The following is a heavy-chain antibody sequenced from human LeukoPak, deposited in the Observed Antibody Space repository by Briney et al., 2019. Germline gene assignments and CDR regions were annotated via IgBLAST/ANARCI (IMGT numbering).Heavy chain of an antibody. CDR2: MNPNSGNT. V-gene: IGHV1-8*01. Sequence: EASVKVSCTASGYTFTSYDINWVRQATGQGLEWMGWMNPNSGNTGYAQKFQGRVTMTRNTSISTAYMELSSLRSEDTAVYYCARGSPIVGTLDYYYGMDVWGQGTTVTVSS. CDR3: ARGSPIVGTLDYYYGMDV. D-gene: IGHD3-16*02. CDR1: GYTFTSYD. J-gene: IGHJ6*02.